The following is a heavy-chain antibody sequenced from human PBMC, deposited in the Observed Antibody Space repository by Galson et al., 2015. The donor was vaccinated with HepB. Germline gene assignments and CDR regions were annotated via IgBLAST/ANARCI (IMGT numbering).Heavy chain of an antibody. CDR1: GYSFTSYW. J-gene: IGHJ4*02. D-gene: IGHD6-19*01. V-gene: IGHV5-51*03. CDR2: IYPGDSDT. Sequence: QSGAEVKKPGESLTISCKGSGYSFTSYWIGWVRQIPGKGLEWMGIIYPGDSDTRYSPSFQGQVTISADKSISTAYLQWNSLKASDTAMYYCARPRDPSGWSDYFDYWGQGTLVTVSS. CDR3: ARPRDPSGWSDYFDY.